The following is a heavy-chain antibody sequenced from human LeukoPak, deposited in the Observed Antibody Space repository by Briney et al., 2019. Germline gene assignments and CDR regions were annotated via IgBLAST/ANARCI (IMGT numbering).Heavy chain of an antibody. J-gene: IGHJ4*02. D-gene: IGHD3-10*01. CDR2: ISNDGSST. Sequence: GGSLRLSCAASGFTFSSYWMHWVRQAPGRGLPWVSHISNDGSSTIYADSVKGRFTISRDNAKNTLYLQMNSLRPEDTAVYYCARSGGSGNFDYWGQGTLVTVSS. CDR1: GFTFSSYW. CDR3: ARSGGSGNFDY. V-gene: IGHV3-74*01.